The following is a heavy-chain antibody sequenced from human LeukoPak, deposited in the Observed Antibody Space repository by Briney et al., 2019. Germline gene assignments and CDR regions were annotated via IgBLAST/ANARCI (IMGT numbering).Heavy chain of an antibody. CDR1: GFTVSNTY. V-gene: IGHV3-53*01. J-gene: IGHJ6*02. D-gene: IGHD4-11*01. Sequence: GGSLRLSRAASGFTVSNTYMSWVRQAPGKGLEWVSLIYSGGGTYSADSVKGRFTISRDISKNTLYLQMNSLRAEDTAVYYCARDRSNYLGGYYYYGMDGRGQGTTVTGPS. CDR2: IYSGGGT. CDR3: ARDRSNYLGGYYYYGMDG.